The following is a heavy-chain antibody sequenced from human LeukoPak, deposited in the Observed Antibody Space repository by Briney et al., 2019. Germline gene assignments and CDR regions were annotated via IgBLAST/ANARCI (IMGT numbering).Heavy chain of an antibody. V-gene: IGHV4-31*03. J-gene: IGHJ5*02. D-gene: IGHD2-15*01. CDR2: IYYSGST. CDR1: GGSISSGGYY. CDR3: ARMPQIYCSGDSCYSGWFDP. Sequence: SETLSLTCTVSGGSISSGGYYWSWIRQHPGKGLEWIGYIYYSGSTYYNPSLKSRVTISVDTSKNQFSLKLSSVTAADTAVYYCARMPQIYCSGDSCYSGWFDPWGQGTLVTVSS.